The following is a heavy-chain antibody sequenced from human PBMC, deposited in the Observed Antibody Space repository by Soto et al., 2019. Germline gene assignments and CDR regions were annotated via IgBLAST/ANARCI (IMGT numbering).Heavy chain of an antibody. CDR2: ISGSGGST. J-gene: IGHJ4*02. V-gene: IGHV3-23*01. D-gene: IGHD3-10*01. CDR3: AKDLNYYGSGSYGY. Sequence: EVQLLESGGGLVQPGGSLRLSCAASGFTFSSYAMSWVRQAPGKGLEWVSAISGSGGSTYYADSVKGRFIISRDNSKNTLYLQMNSLRAEDTAVYYCAKDLNYYGSGSYGYWGQGTLVTVSS. CDR1: GFTFSSYA.